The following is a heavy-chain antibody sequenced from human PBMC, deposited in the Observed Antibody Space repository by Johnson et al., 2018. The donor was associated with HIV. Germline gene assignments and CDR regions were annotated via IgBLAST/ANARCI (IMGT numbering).Heavy chain of an antibody. Sequence: QVQLVESGGGLVKPGGSLRLSCRDSGFSFSDFHMSWIRQAPGKGLEWVSDIRSGGAHIHYADSVKGRFTISRDNAKNSLYLQMNSLRAEDTAVYYCVRRFYDSSGAGFDIWGQGTMVTVSS. CDR1: GFSFSDFH. CDR2: IRSGGAHI. V-gene: IGHV3-11*01. D-gene: IGHD3-22*01. CDR3: VRRFYDSSGAGFDI. J-gene: IGHJ3*02.